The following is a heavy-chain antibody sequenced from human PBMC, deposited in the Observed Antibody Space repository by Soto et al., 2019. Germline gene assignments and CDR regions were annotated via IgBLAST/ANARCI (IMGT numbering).Heavy chain of an antibody. CDR2: ISSSSSYI. V-gene: IGHV3-21*01. D-gene: IGHD1-26*01. J-gene: IGHJ3*02. CDR1: GFTFSSYS. Sequence: GGSLRLSCAASGFTFSSYSMNWVRQAPGKGLEWVSSISSSSSYIYYADSVKGRFTISRDNAKNSLYLQMNSLRAEDTAVYYCARDWEKPYAFDIWGQGTMVTVSS. CDR3: ARDWEKPYAFDI.